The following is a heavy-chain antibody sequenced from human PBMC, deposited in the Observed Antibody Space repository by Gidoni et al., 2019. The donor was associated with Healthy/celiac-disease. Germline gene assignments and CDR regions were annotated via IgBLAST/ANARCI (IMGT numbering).Heavy chain of an antibody. J-gene: IGHJ6*02. CDR1: GFAFSSYG. CDR3: ARGEVATDYYYYGMDV. Sequence: QVQLVESGGGVVQPGRSLRLSCAASGFAFSSYGMPWVRQAPGKGLEWVAVIWYDGSNKYYADSVKGRFTISRDNSKNTLYLQMNSLRAEDTAVYYCARGEVATDYYYYGMDVWGQGTTVTVSS. D-gene: IGHD5-12*01. V-gene: IGHV3-33*01. CDR2: IWYDGSNK.